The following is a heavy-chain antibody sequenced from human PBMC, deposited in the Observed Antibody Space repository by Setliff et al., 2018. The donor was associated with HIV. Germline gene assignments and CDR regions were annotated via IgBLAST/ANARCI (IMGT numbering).Heavy chain of an antibody. CDR1: GGSISSDDYY. D-gene: IGHD2-21*01. J-gene: IGHJ4*02. CDR2: INHSGST. Sequence: SETLSLTCTVSGGSISSDDYYWSWIRQPPGKGLEWIGEINHSGSTKYNPSLKSRVTISVDKSKNQFSLNLRSMSAADTAVYYCARQIGGGHWALDYWGQGTLVTVSS. CDR3: ARQIGGGHWALDY. V-gene: IGHV4-39*01.